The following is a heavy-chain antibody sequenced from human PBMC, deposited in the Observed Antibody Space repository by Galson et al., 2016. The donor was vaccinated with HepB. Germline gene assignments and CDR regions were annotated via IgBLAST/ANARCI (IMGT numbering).Heavy chain of an antibody. CDR2: ISSSSSYK. CDR3: ARDPGPYSYCGGDCSNWFDP. D-gene: IGHD2-21*02. J-gene: IGHJ5*02. V-gene: IGHV3-21*01. CDR1: GFTFSSHW. Sequence: SLRLSCAASGFTFSSHWMHWVRQAPGKGLEWVSSISSSSSYKYYADSVKGRFTISRDNAKNSLYLQMNSLGVEDTAVYYCARDPGPYSYCGGDCSNWFDPWGQGTLVTVSS.